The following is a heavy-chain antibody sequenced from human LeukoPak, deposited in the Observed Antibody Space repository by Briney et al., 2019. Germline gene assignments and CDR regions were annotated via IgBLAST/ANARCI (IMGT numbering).Heavy chain of an antibody. CDR2: FDPEDGET. CDR3: AKQTHPSEAFDI. Sequence: ASVKVSCKVSGYTLTELSMHWVRQAPGKGLEWMGGFDPEDGETIYAQKFQGRVTMTEDTSTDTAYMELSSLRSEDTAVYYCAKQTHPSEAFDIWGQGTMVTVSS. V-gene: IGHV1-24*01. J-gene: IGHJ3*02. CDR1: GYTLTELS. D-gene: IGHD1-14*01.